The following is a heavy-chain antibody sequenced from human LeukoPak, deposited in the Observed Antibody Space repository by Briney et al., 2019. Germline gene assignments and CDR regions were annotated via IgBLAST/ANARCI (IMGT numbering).Heavy chain of an antibody. Sequence: PGGPLRLSCAASGFTVSSNYMSWVRQAPGKGLEGVSVIYSGGSTYYADSVKGRFTISRDNSKNTLYLQMNSLRGEDTAVYYCARGLYDSSGYPQIDYWGQGTLVTVSS. CDR1: GFTVSSNY. J-gene: IGHJ4*02. V-gene: IGHV3-53*01. CDR3: ARGLYDSSGYPQIDY. D-gene: IGHD3-22*01. CDR2: IYSGGST.